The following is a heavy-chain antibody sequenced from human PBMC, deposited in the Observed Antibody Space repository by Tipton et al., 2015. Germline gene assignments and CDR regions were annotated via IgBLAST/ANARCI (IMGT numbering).Heavy chain of an antibody. CDR3: ATGFGGSSLGAFDI. CDR2: IQYSGST. CDR1: SDSISKYY. D-gene: IGHD1-26*01. Sequence: LRLSCSVSSDSISKYYWSWIRQPPGKELEWIGYIQYSGSTNYNPSLKSRVTISVDTSKTQFSLKMSSVTASDTAVYYCATGFGGSSLGAFDIWGQGTMVTVSS. J-gene: IGHJ3*02. V-gene: IGHV4-59*01.